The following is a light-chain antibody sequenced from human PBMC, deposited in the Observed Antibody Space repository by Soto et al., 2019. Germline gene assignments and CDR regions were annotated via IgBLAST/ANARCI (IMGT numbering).Light chain of an antibody. CDR2: GAS. Sequence: EIVMTQSPATLSVSPGERATLSCRASQSVSSNLAWYQQKPGQAPRLLIYGASTRATGIPARCSGSGSGTEFTLTISSLQSEDFAVYYCQQYNTWPPKLTFGGGTKVEIK. CDR3: QQYNTWPPKLT. V-gene: IGKV3-15*01. J-gene: IGKJ4*01. CDR1: QSVSSN.